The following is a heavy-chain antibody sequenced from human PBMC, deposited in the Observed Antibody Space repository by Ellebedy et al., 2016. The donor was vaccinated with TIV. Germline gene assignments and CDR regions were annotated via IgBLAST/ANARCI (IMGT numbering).Heavy chain of an antibody. V-gene: IGHV3-7*01. Sequence: GESLKISCATSGFTFSPYWMSWVRQAPGKGLEWVAYIKPDGSATDYVDSVRGRFTISRDNARNSLYLQLNSLRAEDTDMYYCARVATRGGTTRYFENWGQGTLVTVAS. D-gene: IGHD3-16*01. CDR2: IKPDGSAT. J-gene: IGHJ4*02. CDR3: ARVATRGGTTRYFEN. CDR1: GFTFSPYW.